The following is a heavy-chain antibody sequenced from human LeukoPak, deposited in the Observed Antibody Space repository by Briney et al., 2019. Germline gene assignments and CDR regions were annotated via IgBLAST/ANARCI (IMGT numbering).Heavy chain of an antibody. V-gene: IGHV4-59*01. CDR2: IYYSGST. CDR3: ARVAVAGTAEFDY. J-gene: IGHJ4*02. CDR1: GGSISSYY. Sequence: PSETLSLTCTVSGGSISSYYWSWIRQPPGKGLEWIGYIYYSGSTNYNPSLKSRVTISVDTPKNQFSLKLSSVTAADTAVYYCARVAVAGTAEFDYWGQGTLVTVSS. D-gene: IGHD6-19*01.